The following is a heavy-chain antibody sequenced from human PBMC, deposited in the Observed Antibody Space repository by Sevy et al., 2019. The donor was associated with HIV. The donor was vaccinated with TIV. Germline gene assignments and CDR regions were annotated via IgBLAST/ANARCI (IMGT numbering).Heavy chain of an antibody. D-gene: IGHD2-21*02. J-gene: IGHJ4*02. CDR3: AREKSCGGDCYYFDY. Sequence: GGSLRLSCAASGFTFDDYGMSWVRQAPGKGLEWVSAIIGNGVLTSYVESVRGRITISRDNAKNSLYLQMNSLRADDTALYFCAREKSCGGDCYYFDYWGQGALVTVSS. V-gene: IGHV3-20*04. CDR1: GFTFDDYG. CDR2: IIGNGVLT.